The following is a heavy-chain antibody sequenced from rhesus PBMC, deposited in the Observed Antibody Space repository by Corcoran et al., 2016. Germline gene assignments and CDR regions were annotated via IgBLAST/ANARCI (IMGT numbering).Heavy chain of an antibody. V-gene: IGHV3S5*01. Sequence: EVQLVESGGGLVQPGGSLRLSCAASGFTFSSYGMSWVRQAPGKGLEWVSYISNGGGSTYYADPVKGRFTISRDNSKNTLSLQMNSLRAEDTAVYYCAKPYGLDSWGQGVVVTVSS. CDR1: GFTFSSYG. J-gene: IGHJ6*01. CDR3: AKPYGLDS. CDR2: ISNGGGST.